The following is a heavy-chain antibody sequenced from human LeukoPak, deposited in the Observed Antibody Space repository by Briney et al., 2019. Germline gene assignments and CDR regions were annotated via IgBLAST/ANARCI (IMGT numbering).Heavy chain of an antibody. CDR3: ATPSDSGWSEAWHY. CDR2: TILVVRET. V-gene: IGHV3-7*03. CDR1: GFTFTTFW. Sequence: GGSLRPSCEGPGFTFTTFWKTWVRPGPGEGRGWVANTILVVRETYYVDSVKGRFTISRDNAQNSLYLQMNSLRAEDTAVYYCATPSDSGWSEAWHYWGQGTLVTVSS. D-gene: IGHD6-19*01. J-gene: IGHJ4*02.